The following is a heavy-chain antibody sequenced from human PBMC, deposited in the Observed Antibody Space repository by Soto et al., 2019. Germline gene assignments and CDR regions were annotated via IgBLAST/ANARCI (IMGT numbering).Heavy chain of an antibody. V-gene: IGHV1-18*01. CDR3: ARGPRYCSSSSCFSRVTWFDP. CDR1: GYTFTSYG. CDR2: ISSYNGNT. D-gene: IGHD2-2*01. J-gene: IGHJ5*02. Sequence: QVQLVQSGAEVKKPGASVKVSCKASGYTFTSYGISWVRQAPGQGLEWMGWISSYNGNTNYAQKVQGRVTMTTDTSASTTFMELRSLRSDDTAVYYCARGPRYCSSSSCFSRVTWFDPWGQGNLVTVSS.